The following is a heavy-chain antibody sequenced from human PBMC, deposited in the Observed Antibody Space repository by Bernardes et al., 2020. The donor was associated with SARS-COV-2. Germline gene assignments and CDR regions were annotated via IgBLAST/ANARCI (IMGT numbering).Heavy chain of an antibody. Sequence: SETLSLTRTVSGGSINSYYWSWLRQPPGKGLEWIGYIYYSGSTNYNPSLKSRVTISVDTSKNQFSLKLSSVTAADTAVYYCARHVPRGPETDYNFEYYFDYWGQGTLVTVSS. CDR1: GGSINSYY. CDR2: IYYSGST. CDR3: ARHVPRGPETDYNFEYYFDY. J-gene: IGHJ4*02. V-gene: IGHV4-59*08. D-gene: IGHD3-10*01.